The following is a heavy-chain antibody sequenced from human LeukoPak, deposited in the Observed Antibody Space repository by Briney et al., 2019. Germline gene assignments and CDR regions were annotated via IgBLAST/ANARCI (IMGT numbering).Heavy chain of an antibody. V-gene: IGHV4-34*01. J-gene: IGHJ4*02. CDR3: AKADRGDFDY. Sequence: PSETLSLTCAVYGGSFSGYYWSWIRQPPGKGLEWIGEINHSGSTNYNPSLKSRVTISVDTSKNQFSLKLSSVTAADTAVYYRAKADRGDFDYWGQGTLVTVSS. CDR1: GGSFSGYY. CDR2: INHSGST. D-gene: IGHD1-14*01.